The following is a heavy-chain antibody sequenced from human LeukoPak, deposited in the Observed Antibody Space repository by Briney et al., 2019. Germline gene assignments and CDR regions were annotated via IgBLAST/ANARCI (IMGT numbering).Heavy chain of an antibody. Sequence: PGGSLRLSCTASGFSFGDYCLSWVRQAPGRGLEWVGFIRSKTYGGTTQYAASVQGRFIISRGDSKSIAYLQMDSLKTEDTAVYFCSRDYDSANHIDAFGIWGQGTLVTVSP. CDR2: IRSKTYGGTT. J-gene: IGHJ3*02. V-gene: IGHV3-49*04. CDR3: SRDYDSANHIDAFGI. CDR1: GFSFGDYC. D-gene: IGHD3-10*01.